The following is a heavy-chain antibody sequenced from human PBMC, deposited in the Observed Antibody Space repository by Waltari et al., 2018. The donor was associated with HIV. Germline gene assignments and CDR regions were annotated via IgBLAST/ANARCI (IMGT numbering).Heavy chain of an antibody. CDR2: IRGSGSST. Sequence: EVQLVESGGGLVQPGGSLRLSCAASGFTFTNYAMNWVRQAPGKGWEWVSSIRGSGSSTYYADSVKGRFTISRDNSKNTLYLQMNSLRAEDTALYYCAKDDSTGSSGYYPFHYWGQGTLITVSS. V-gene: IGHV3-23*04. D-gene: IGHD3-22*01. CDR1: GFTFTNYA. J-gene: IGHJ4*02. CDR3: AKDDSTGSSGYYPFHY.